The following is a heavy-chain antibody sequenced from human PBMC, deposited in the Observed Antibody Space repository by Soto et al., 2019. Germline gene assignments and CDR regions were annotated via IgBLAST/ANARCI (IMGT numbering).Heavy chain of an antibody. V-gene: IGHV4-59*01. CDR2: IYYSGST. J-gene: IGHJ6*02. CDR1: GGSISSYY. Sequence: KSSETLSLTCTVSGGSISSYYWSWIRQPPEKGLEWIGYIYYSGSTNYNPSLKSRVTISVDTSKNQFSLKLSSVTAADTAVYYCARAGSSYLRYGMDVWGQGTTVTVSS. CDR3: ARAGSSYLRYGMDV. D-gene: IGHD2-15*01.